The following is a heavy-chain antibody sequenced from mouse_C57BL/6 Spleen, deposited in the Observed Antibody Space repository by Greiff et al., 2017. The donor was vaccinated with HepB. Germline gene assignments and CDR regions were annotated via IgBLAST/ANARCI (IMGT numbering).Heavy chain of an antibody. D-gene: IGHD2-3*01. J-gene: IGHJ2*01. CDR3: ARGRWLPLDY. CDR2: ISSGSSTI. CDR1: GFTFSDYG. V-gene: IGHV5-17*01. Sequence: EVQLVESGGGLVKPGGSLKLSCAASGFTFSDYGMHWVRQAPEKGLEWVAYISSGSSTIYYADTVKGRFTISRDNAKNTLFLQMTSLRSEDTAMYYCARGRWLPLDYWGQGTTLTVSS.